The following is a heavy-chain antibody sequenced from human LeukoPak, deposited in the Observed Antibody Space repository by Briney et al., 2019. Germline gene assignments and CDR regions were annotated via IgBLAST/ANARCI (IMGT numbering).Heavy chain of an antibody. CDR1: GFTFSSSS. CDR3: ARGAVFQGNYDY. D-gene: IGHD3-10*01. J-gene: IGHJ4*02. CDR2: ISGESKYI. V-gene: IGHV3-21*01. Sequence: GESLKISCAAAGFTFSSSSMNWVRQPPGKGLEWVSSISGESKYIYYADSVTGRFTISRDNAKNSLYLQISTLRAEDTAVYYCARGAVFQGNYDYWGQGTQVTVSS.